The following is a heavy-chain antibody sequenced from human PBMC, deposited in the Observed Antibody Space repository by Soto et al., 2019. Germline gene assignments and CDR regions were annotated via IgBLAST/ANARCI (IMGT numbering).Heavy chain of an antibody. D-gene: IGHD2-15*01. Sequence: GGSLRLSCVVSGVSVSSPWMHWVRQAPGKGLVWVSRINSDGSSTNYADSVKGRFTTSRDNDKNMLYLQMNSQRVEDTALYYCVTGWSGYWGQGTLVTVSS. J-gene: IGHJ4*02. V-gene: IGHV3-74*01. CDR3: VTGWSGY. CDR2: INSDGSST. CDR1: GVSVSSPW.